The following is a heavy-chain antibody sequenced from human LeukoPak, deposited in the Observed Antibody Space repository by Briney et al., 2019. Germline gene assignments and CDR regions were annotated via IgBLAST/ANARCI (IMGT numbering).Heavy chain of an antibody. J-gene: IGHJ3*02. CDR3: ARDSSGWYPEEFDAFDI. Sequence: SETLSLTCTVSGGSISSGGYYWSWIRQHPGKGLEWIGYIYYSGSTNYNPSLKSRVTISVDTSKNQFSLKLSSVTAADTAVYYCARDSSGWYPEEFDAFDIWGQGTMVTVSS. CDR2: IYYSGST. V-gene: IGHV4-61*08. D-gene: IGHD6-19*01. CDR1: GGSISSGGYY.